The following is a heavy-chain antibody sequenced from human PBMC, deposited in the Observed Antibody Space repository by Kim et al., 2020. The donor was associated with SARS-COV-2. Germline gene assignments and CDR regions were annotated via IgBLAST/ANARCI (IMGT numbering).Heavy chain of an antibody. Sequence: SETLSLTCAVSGGSISSSNWWSWVRQPPGKGLEWIGEIYHSGSTNYNPSLKSRVTISVDKSKNQFSLKLSSVTAADTAVYYCARDPGLGTYSGYEFDYWGQGTLVTVSS. CDR3: ARDPGLGTYSGYEFDY. J-gene: IGHJ4*02. CDR1: GGSISSSNW. D-gene: IGHD5-12*01. V-gene: IGHV4-4*02. CDR2: IYHSGST.